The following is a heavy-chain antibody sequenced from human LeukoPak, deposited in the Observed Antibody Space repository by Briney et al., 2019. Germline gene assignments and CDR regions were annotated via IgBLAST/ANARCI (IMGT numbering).Heavy chain of an antibody. Sequence: GGSLRLSCAASGFTFSDYYMSWIRQAPGKGLEWVSYISSSGSTIYNADSVKGRFTISRDNAKNSLYLQMNSLRAEDTAVYYCARAYYEDRLDWDVWGQGTTVTVSS. CDR3: ARAYYEDRLDWDV. J-gene: IGHJ6*02. CDR2: ISSSGSTI. D-gene: IGHD3-22*01. CDR1: GFTFSDYY. V-gene: IGHV3-11*01.